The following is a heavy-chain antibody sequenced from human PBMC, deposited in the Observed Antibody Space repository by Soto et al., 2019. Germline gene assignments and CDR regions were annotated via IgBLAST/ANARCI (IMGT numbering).Heavy chain of an antibody. CDR3: ARDGPKIGPRGCYYGMDV. Sequence: ASVKVSCKASGGTFSSYAISWVRQAPGQGLEWMGGIIPIFGTANYAQKFQGRVTITADESTSTAYMELSSLRSEDTAVYYCARDGPKIGPRGCYYGMDVWGQGTTVTVSS. CDR1: GGTFSSYA. D-gene: IGHD3-10*01. CDR2: IIPIFGTA. V-gene: IGHV1-69*13. J-gene: IGHJ6*02.